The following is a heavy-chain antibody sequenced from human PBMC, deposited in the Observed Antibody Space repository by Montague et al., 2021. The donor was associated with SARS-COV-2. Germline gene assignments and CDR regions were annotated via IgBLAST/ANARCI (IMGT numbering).Heavy chain of an antibody. Sequence: TLSLTCTVSGGYISSGSYYWSWIRQPAGRGMEWIGRIYASGSTKYNPSLKSRVTISVDTSKNQFSLKVSSVTAADTAVYCCARDLSSSWSYWFAPWGQGTLVTVSS. D-gene: IGHD6-13*01. CDR2: IYASGST. CDR3: ARDLSSSWSYWFAP. J-gene: IGHJ5*02. V-gene: IGHV4-61*02. CDR1: GGYISSGSYY.